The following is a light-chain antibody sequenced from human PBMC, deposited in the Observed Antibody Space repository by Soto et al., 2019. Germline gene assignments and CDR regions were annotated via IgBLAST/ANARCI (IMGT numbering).Light chain of an antibody. V-gene: IGKV3-11*01. CDR2: GAS. J-gene: IGKJ1*01. CDR1: QSVSSH. CDR3: QQRINSWT. Sequence: EIVMTQSPATLSVSPGEGATVSCRASQSVSSHLAWYQLKPGQAPRLLIYGASNSATGIPARFSGSGSGTDFTLTIRSLEPEDFAVYYRQQRINSWTFGKGTKVDIK.